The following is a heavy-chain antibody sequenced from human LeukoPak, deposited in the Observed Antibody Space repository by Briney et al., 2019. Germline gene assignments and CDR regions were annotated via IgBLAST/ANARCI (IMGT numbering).Heavy chain of an antibody. CDR1: GFTFSNDP. CDR3: ARSRRLQYWYFDL. Sequence: PGGSLRLSCAASGFTFSNDPMSWVRQAPGKGLEWVANIKEDASEKYYVDSVKGRFTISRDNAKNSLYLQMNSLRAEDTAVYYCARSRRLQYWYFDLWGRGTLVTVSS. CDR2: IKEDASEK. D-gene: IGHD5-24*01. V-gene: IGHV3-7*01. J-gene: IGHJ2*01.